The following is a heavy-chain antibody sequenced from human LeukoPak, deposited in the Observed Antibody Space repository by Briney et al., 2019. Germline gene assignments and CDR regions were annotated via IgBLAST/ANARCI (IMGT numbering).Heavy chain of an antibody. Sequence: TLSLTCTVSGGSISSGGYYWSWIRQPPGKGLEWIGYIYHSGSTYYNPSLKSRVTISVDRSKNQFSLKLSSVTAADTAVYYCARDQGSSSPNFDYWGQGTLVTVSS. J-gene: IGHJ4*02. CDR2: IYHSGST. CDR1: GGSISSGGYY. V-gene: IGHV4-30-2*01. CDR3: ARDQGSSSPNFDY. D-gene: IGHD6-6*01.